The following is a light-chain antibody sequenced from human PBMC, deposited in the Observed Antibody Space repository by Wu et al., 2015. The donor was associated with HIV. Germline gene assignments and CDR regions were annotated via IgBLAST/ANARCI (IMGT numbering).Light chain of an antibody. CDR3: LQDYNYPRT. J-gene: IGKJ1*01. CDR2: AAS. V-gene: IGKV1-39*01. CDR1: QSVSTY. Sequence: DIQMTQSPSSLSASVGDRITITCRASQSVSTYLNWYQQKPGKAPKLLIYAASSLQGGVPSRFSGSGSGTDFTLTISSLQPEDFATYYCLQDYNYPRTFGQGTKVEIK.